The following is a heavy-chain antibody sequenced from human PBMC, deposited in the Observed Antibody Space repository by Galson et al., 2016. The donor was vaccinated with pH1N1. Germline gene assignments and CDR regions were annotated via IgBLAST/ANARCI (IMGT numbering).Heavy chain of an antibody. CDR2: ILYDGTNE. V-gene: IGHV3-30*04. CDR1: GFTFTSYA. Sequence: SLRLSCAAPGFTFTSYAMHWVRQAPGKGLEWVAVILYDGTNEYYADSVKGRFTISRDKTQSTVYLQMNSLRTEDTAVYYCARDSECSGHEGFHWAQGALVIVSS. J-gene: IGHJ4*02. CDR3: ARDSECSGHEGFH. D-gene: IGHD5-12*01.